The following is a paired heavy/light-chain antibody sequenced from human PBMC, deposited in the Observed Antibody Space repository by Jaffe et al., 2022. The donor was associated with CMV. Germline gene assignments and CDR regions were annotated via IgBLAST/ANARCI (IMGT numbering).Heavy chain of an antibody. CDR3: ATHHGAYCSGTNCYPHYLEH. CDR1: GGSIISSHYY. CDR2: IYYGGGT. D-gene: IGHD2-2*01. J-gene: IGHJ4*02. Sequence: QLQLQLSGPGLVKPSETLSLTCTVSGGSIISSHYYWGWIRQPPGKGLEWLGTIYYGGGTYHNPSLKSRVIMSVDSSKNQFSLKLSSLTADDTAVYYCATHHGAYCSGTNCYPHYLEHWAQGTRVTVSS. V-gene: IGHV4-39*01.
Light chain of an antibody. Sequence: QSVLTQPPSASGTPGQRVTISCSGSRSNIGNNPVNWYQQLPGTAPRLLIYSNDQRPSGVPDRFSGSKSGTSASLAISGLQSEDEADYFCATWDDSLNAVLFGGGTKLTGL. J-gene: IGLJ2*01. CDR2: SND. CDR3: ATWDDSLNAVL. CDR1: RSNIGNNP. V-gene: IGLV1-44*01.